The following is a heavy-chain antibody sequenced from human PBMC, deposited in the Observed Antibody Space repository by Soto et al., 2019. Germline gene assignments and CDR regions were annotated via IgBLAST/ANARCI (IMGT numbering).Heavy chain of an antibody. D-gene: IGHD7-27*01. CDR2: LIPLFGTT. J-gene: IGHJ4*02. V-gene: IGHV1-69*06. Sequence: QVQLVQSGAEVKKPGSSVKVSCEASGGTFSGHAISWVRQAPGQGPEWMGGLIPLFGTTQHAQNFQGRLTITAGKSTSTAYMELTSLRFDATAIYYCARRPNWGYRFDSWGQGTLVTVSS. CDR3: ARRPNWGYRFDS. CDR1: GGTFSGHA.